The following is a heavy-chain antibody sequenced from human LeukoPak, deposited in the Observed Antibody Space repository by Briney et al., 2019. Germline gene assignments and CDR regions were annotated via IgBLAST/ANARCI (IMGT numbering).Heavy chain of an antibody. J-gene: IGHJ4*02. CDR3: AREDSGTYFDY. CDR2: ISHDGGVK. Sequence: PGGSLRLSCAVSGFSIGNYGMHWVRQAPDKGLEWVAMISHDGGVKQYGDSVKGRFTISRDNAKNSLYLQMNSLRAEDTAVYYCAREDSGTYFDYWGQGTLVTVSS. CDR1: GFSIGNYG. V-gene: IGHV3-30*03. D-gene: IGHD5-12*01.